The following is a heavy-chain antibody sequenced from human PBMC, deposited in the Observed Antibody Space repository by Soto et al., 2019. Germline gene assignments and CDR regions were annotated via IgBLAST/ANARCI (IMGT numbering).Heavy chain of an antibody. V-gene: IGHV3-30*18. Sequence: QVQLVESGGGVVQPGRSLRLSCAASGFTFSNYGMHWVRQAPGKGLEWVAVLSYDGSNKHYADSVKGRFTISRDNSKNTLYLQMNSLRTEDTAMYYCEKSSGWYINYFDPWGQGTLVTVSS. J-gene: IGHJ5*02. CDR2: LSYDGSNK. D-gene: IGHD6-19*01. CDR1: GFTFSNYG. CDR3: EKSSGWYINYFDP.